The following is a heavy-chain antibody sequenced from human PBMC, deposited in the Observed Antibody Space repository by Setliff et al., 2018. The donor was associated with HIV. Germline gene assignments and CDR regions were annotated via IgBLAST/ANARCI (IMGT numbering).Heavy chain of an antibody. Sequence: ESGPTLVNPTPPLTLTCTFSGFSLSTSGVGVGWIRQPPGKALEWLAVIYWNDDKRYSPSLKSRLTISKDTSKNQVVLTMTNMDPVETATYYCAHTRGELLWFGELSIDEAFEIWGQGTMVTVSS. CDR3: AHTRGELLWFGELSIDEAFEI. J-gene: IGHJ3*02. V-gene: IGHV2-5*01. D-gene: IGHD3-10*01. CDR1: GFSLSTSGVG. CDR2: IYWNDDK.